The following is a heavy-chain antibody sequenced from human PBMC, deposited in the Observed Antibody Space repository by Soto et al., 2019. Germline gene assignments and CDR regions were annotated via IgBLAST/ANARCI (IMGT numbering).Heavy chain of an antibody. J-gene: IGHJ3*02. Sequence: GGSPRLSCAASGFTFSSYSMNWVRQAPGKGLEWVSYISSSSSTIYYADSVKGRFTISRDNAKNSLYLQMNSLRAEDTAVYYCARCDWGFPHDAFDIWGQGTMVTVSS. CDR2: ISSSSSTI. V-gene: IGHV3-48*04. CDR1: GFTFSSYS. CDR3: ARCDWGFPHDAFDI. D-gene: IGHD7-27*01.